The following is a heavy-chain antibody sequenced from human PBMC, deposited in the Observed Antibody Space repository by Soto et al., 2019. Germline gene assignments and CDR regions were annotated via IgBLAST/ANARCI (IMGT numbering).Heavy chain of an antibody. V-gene: IGHV3-48*01. CDR3: ARATPYQLSHNWFDP. Sequence: PGGSLRLSCAASGFTFSSYSMNWVRQAPGKGLEWVSYISSSSSTIYYADSVKGRFTISRDNAKNSLYLQMNSLRAEDTAVYYCARATPYQLSHNWFDPWGQGTLVTVS. D-gene: IGHD2-2*01. CDR1: GFTFSSYS. CDR2: ISSSSSTI. J-gene: IGHJ5*02.